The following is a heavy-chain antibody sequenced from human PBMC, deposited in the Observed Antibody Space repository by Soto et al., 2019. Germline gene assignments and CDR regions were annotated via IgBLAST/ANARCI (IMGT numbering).Heavy chain of an antibody. CDR1: GGTSSSYT. CDR3: ARDRIAASEGVFDY. CDR2: IIPILGIA. Sequence: QVQLVQSGAEVKKPGSSVKVSCKASGGTSSSYTISWVRQAPGQGREWMGRIIPILGIANYAQKFQGRVTITADKSTSTAYMELSSLRSEDTAVYYCARDRIAASEGVFDYWGQGTLVTVSS. V-gene: IGHV1-69*08. J-gene: IGHJ4*02. D-gene: IGHD6-13*01.